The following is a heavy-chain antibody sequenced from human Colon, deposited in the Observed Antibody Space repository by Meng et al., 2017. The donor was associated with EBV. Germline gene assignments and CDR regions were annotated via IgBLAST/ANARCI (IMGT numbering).Heavy chain of an antibody. Sequence: QPELQQSVAGRVNPPCTLSLTCHVAGGSSSSRSYSCAWIRQPPGKGLEWIGGISYGGSTSYNPSLKSRVTISIDTSKNQFSLSLTSVTAADTAIYYCARGIQIWHEIDYWGQGTLVTVSS. D-gene: IGHD5-18*01. J-gene: IGHJ4*02. CDR3: ARGIQIWHEIDY. CDR2: ISYGGST. V-gene: IGHV4-39*07. CDR1: GGSSSSRSYS.